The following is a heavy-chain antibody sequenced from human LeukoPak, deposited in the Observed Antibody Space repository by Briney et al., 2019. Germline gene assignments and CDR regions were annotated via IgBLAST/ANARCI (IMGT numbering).Heavy chain of an antibody. Sequence: SETLSLTYTVSGYSISSGFYWGWIRQSPGKGLEWIGVIHHSGATYYTPSLKSRVTVSVDTSKNQFSLNLSSVTAADTAVYYCARTDHYDSCGYGRSRFDPWGQGTLVTVSS. CDR2: IHHSGAT. J-gene: IGHJ5*02. CDR1: GYSISSGFY. V-gene: IGHV4-38-2*02. D-gene: IGHD3-22*01. CDR3: ARTDHYDSCGYGRSRFDP.